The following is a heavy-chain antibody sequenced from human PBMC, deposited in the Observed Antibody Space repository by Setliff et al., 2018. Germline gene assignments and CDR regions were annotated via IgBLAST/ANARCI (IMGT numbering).Heavy chain of an antibody. CDR2: IYYRGDT. J-gene: IGHJ4*02. D-gene: IGHD1-1*01. CDR3: ARTGTYRYFDY. CDR1: GASVSGNSYY. Sequence: SETLSLTCTVSGASVSGNSYYWAWIRQPPGKGLEWIGRIYYRGDTYYNASLKSRLTLSVDTSKNQVSLNLRSVTAADTAVYYCARTGTYRYFDYWGQGTQVTVSS. V-gene: IGHV4-39*01.